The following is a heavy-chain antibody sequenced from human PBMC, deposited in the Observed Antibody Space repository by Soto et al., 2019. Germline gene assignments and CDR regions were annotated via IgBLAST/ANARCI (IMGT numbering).Heavy chain of an antibody. J-gene: IGHJ6*03. Sequence: PGGSLRLSCAASGFTVSSNYMSWVRQAPGKGLEWVSVIYSGGSTYYADSVKGRFTISRHNSKNTLYLQMNSLRAEDTAVYYCARVGMGYGSGSYRNEYYYYYMDVWGKGTTVTVSS. CDR1: GFTVSSNY. CDR3: ARVGMGYGSGSYRNEYYYYYMDV. CDR2: IYSGGST. V-gene: IGHV3-53*04. D-gene: IGHD3-10*01.